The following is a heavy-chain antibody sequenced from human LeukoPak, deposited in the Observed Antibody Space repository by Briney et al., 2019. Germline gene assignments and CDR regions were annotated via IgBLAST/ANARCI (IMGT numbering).Heavy chain of an antibody. Sequence: GGSLRLSCAASGFSGYGMSWVRQAPGKGLEWVSGISWNGGSTGYADSVKGRFTISRDNSKNTLFLQMNNLSAEDTAVYYCARDNDYYDLHYWGQGTLVTVSS. V-gene: IGHV3-20*04. CDR3: ARDNDYYDLHY. J-gene: IGHJ4*02. CDR2: ISWNGGST. D-gene: IGHD3-22*01. CDR1: GFSGYG.